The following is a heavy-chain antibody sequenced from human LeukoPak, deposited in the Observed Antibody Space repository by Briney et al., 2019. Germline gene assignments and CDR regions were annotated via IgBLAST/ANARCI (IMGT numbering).Heavy chain of an antibody. Sequence: PGGSLRLSCAASGFTFAGYWISWVRQAPGKGLEWLANIKQDASEEYYVHSVKGRFTISRDNAKNSLYLQMNSLRAEDTAVYYCLRDRGRGSVDYWGQGTVVTVSS. D-gene: IGHD1-26*01. CDR3: LRDRGRGSVDY. V-gene: IGHV3-7*01. CDR2: IKQDASEE. CDR1: GFTFAGYW. J-gene: IGHJ4*02.